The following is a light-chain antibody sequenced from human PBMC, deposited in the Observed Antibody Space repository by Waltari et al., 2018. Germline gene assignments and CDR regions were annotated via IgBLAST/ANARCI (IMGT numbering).Light chain of an antibody. CDR3: SSYAGSNTWV. J-gene: IGLJ3*02. CDR1: IDEVGGYNY. Sequence: QSALTQPPPASGSPGPSVTISCTGTIDEVGGYNYVSWYQQHPGKAPKLMIYDVTKRPSGVPDRFSGSKSGNTASLTVSGLQAEDEADYYCSSYAGSNTWVFGGGTKLTVL. V-gene: IGLV2-8*01. CDR2: DVT.